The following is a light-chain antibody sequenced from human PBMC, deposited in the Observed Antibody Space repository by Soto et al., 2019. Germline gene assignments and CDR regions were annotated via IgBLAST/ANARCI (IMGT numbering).Light chain of an antibody. V-gene: IGLV2-14*01. CDR3: SSYTSSSTLYV. CDR1: SSDVGGYNY. CDR2: EVS. J-gene: IGLJ1*01. Sequence: QSALTQPASVSGSPGQSITISCTGTSSDVGGYNYVSWYQQHPGKAPKLMIFEVSSRPSGVSYRFSGSKSGITASLTISGLQAEDEADYYCSSYTSSSTLYVFGSGTKLTVL.